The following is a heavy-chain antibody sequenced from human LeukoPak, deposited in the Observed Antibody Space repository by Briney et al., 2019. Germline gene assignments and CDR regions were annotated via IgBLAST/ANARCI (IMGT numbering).Heavy chain of an antibody. CDR3: ARGNLFSMIGRQKTDY. CDR2: VNPNSGNT. CDR1: GYTFTSYD. V-gene: IGHV1-8*01. D-gene: IGHD3-22*01. Sequence: ASVKVSCKASGYTFTSYDINWVRQATGQGLEWMGWVNPNSGNTGYAQKFQGRVTMTRNTSISTAYMELSSLRSEDTAVYYCARGNLFSMIGRQKTDYWGQGTLVTVSS. J-gene: IGHJ4*02.